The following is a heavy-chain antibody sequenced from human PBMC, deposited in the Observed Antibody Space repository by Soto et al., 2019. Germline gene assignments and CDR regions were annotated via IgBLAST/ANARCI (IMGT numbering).Heavy chain of an antibody. J-gene: IGHJ6*02. V-gene: IGHV5-10-1*01. D-gene: IGHD1-26*01. CDR2: IDPSDSYT. Sequence: GEAVKISCEGCGYRFTSYWICWVRQMPGKGLEWMGRIDPSDSYTNYSPSFQGHVTISADKSISTAYLQWSSLKASDTAMYYCARTARPGGYYSAFDVWGRGTTVTVSS. CDR3: ARTARPGGYYSAFDV. CDR1: GYRFTSYW.